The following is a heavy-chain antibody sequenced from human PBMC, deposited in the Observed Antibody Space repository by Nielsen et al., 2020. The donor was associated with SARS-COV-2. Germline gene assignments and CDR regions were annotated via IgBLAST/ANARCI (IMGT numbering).Heavy chain of an antibody. V-gene: IGHV3-21*01. J-gene: IGHJ6*03. Sequence: LSLTCAASGFTFSSYSMNWVRQAPGKGLEWVSSISSSSSYIYYADSVKGRFTISRDNAKNSLYLQMNSLRAEDTAVYYCARWPGDIERITIFGANYYMDVWGKGTTVTVSS. CDR2: ISSSSSYI. D-gene: IGHD3-3*01. CDR1: GFTFSSYS. CDR3: ARWPGDIERITIFGANYYMDV.